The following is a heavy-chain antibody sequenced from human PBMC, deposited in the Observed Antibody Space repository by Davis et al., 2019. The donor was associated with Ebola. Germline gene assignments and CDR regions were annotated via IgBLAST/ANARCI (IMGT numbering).Heavy chain of an antibody. CDR2: INHSGST. J-gene: IGHJ3*02. V-gene: IGHV4-34*01. Sequence: PSETLSLTCAVYGGSFSGYYWSWIRQPPGKGLEWIGEINHSGSTNYNPSLKSRVTISVDTSKNQFSLKLSSVTAADTAVYHCARRLWFPSAFDIWGQGTMVTVSS. CDR1: GGSFSGYY. CDR3: ARRLWFPSAFDI. D-gene: IGHD3-10*01.